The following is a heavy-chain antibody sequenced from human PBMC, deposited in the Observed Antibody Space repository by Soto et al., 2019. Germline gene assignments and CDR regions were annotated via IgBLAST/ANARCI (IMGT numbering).Heavy chain of an antibody. CDR1: GFTFSSRW. J-gene: IGHJ4*02. Sequence: EVQLVESGGGLVQPGGSLRLSCEASGFTFSSRWMTWVRQGPGKGLEWVANIKQNENGKYYVDSVKGRFTISRDNAKNSLYLQMNSLTAEDTAVYYCATHDGPAAAGLVLDFWGQGTLVTVSS. CDR3: ATHDGPAAAGLVLDF. CDR2: IKQNENGK. D-gene: IGHD6-13*01. V-gene: IGHV3-7*02.